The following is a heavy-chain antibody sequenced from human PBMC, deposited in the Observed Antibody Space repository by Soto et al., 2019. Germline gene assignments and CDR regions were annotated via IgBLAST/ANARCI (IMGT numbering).Heavy chain of an antibody. CDR2: ISYDGSKK. J-gene: IGHJ4*02. V-gene: IGHV3-30*18. CDR3: AKDRKRSYGYCSGGSCATLFDY. D-gene: IGHD2-15*01. CDR1: GFTFSSYG. Sequence: VEAGGSLRLSCAASGFTFSSYGMHWVRQAPGKGLEWVAFISYDGSKKYYADSVKGRFTISRDNSKNTLYLQMNSLRAEDTAVYYCAKDRKRSYGYCSGGSCATLFDYWGQGTLVTVSS.